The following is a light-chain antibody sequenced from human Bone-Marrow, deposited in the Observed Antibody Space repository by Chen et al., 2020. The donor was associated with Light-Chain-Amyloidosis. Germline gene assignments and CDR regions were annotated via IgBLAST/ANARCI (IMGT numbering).Light chain of an antibody. Sequence: SYVLTQPSSVSAAPGRAATICRGGNNLGTTSVHWYQQTPGQAALLIVYDDSDRPSGTPERLAGSDSGNTAALTISGVEAGDEAAYYYRVWDRGSGQGVFGGGTKLTVL. V-gene: IGLV3-21*02. CDR3: RVWDRGSGQGV. J-gene: IGLJ3*02. CDR1: NLGTTS. CDR2: DDS.